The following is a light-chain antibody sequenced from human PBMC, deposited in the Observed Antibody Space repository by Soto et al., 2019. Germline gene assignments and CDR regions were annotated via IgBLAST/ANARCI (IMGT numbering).Light chain of an antibody. CDR1: HSISSY. J-gene: IGKJ2*01. Sequence: DIQMTQSPSSLSASVGDRVTITCRASHSISSYLNWYQQKPGKAPKLLIYAASSLQSGVPSRFSGSGAGTDFTLTISSLHPEDFATYYCQQSYSTPYTFGQGTKLEIK. CDR2: AAS. CDR3: QQSYSTPYT. V-gene: IGKV1-39*01.